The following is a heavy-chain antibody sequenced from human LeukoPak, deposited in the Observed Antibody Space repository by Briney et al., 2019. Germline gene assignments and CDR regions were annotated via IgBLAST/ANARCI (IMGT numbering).Heavy chain of an antibody. D-gene: IGHD4/OR15-4a*01. CDR3: ARGFPVGAELVRQVDY. Sequence: ASVKVSCKASGYTFTSYGISWVRQAPGQGLEWMGWISAYNGNTNYAQKLQGRVTMTTDTSTSTAYMELRSLRSDDTAVYYCARGFPVGAELVRQVDYWGQGTLVTVSS. V-gene: IGHV1-18*01. CDR1: GYTFTSYG. CDR2: ISAYNGNT. J-gene: IGHJ4*02.